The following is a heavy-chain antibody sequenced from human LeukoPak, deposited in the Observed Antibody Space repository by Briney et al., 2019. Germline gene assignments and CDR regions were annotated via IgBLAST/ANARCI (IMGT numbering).Heavy chain of an antibody. CDR2: ISSSSSTI. CDR3: ARVVVVMANDY. V-gene: IGHV3-48*04. J-gene: IGHJ4*02. Sequence: QSGGSLRLSCAASGFTFSSYSMNWVRQAPGKGLEWVSYISSSSSTIYYADSVKGRFTISRDNAKNSLYLQMNSLRAEDTAVYYCARVVVVMANDYWGQGTLVTVSS. D-gene: IGHD2-21*01. CDR1: GFTFSSYS.